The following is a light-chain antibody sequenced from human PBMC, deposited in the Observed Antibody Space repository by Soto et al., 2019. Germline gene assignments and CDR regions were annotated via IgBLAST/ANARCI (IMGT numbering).Light chain of an antibody. CDR3: QQSLTTWT. CDR1: QSVGNF. Sequence: DIQMTQSPSSLSASVGERVTITCRASQSVGNFLNWYQQKPGLPPKYLIYAASNLQSRVPTRFSGSGSGTDFTLTISNLQPEDFATYYCQQSLTTWTYGQGTQVEDK. V-gene: IGKV1-39*01. CDR2: AAS. J-gene: IGKJ1*01.